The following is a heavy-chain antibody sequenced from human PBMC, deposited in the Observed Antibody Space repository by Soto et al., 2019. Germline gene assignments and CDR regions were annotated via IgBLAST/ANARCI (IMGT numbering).Heavy chain of an antibody. Sequence: PSETLSLTCAVHGGSLSDYYWSWIRQSPGKGLEWIGESKHGGSTNYNPSLESRVTILADTTNNQFSLNLRSVTAADTAVYYCASTRSYGSDRPFDYWGQGTLVTVSS. CDR1: GGSLSDYY. J-gene: IGHJ4*02. CDR2: SKHGGST. V-gene: IGHV4-34*01. D-gene: IGHD3-10*01. CDR3: ASTRSYGSDRPFDY.